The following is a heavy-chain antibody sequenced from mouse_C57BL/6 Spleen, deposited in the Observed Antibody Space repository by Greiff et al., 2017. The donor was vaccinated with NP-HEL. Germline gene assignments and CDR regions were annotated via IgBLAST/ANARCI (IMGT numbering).Heavy chain of an antibody. CDR1: GYAFSSYW. V-gene: IGHV1-80*01. J-gene: IGHJ2*01. CDR3: ARGDWDGFSYFDY. D-gene: IGHD4-1*01. Sequence: VQLQQSGAELVKPGASVKISCKASGYAFSSYWMNWVKQRPGKGLEWIGQFYPGDGDTNYNGKFKGKATLTADKSSSTAYMQLSSLTSEDSAVYFCARGDWDGFSYFDYWGQGTTLTVSS. CDR2: FYPGDGDT.